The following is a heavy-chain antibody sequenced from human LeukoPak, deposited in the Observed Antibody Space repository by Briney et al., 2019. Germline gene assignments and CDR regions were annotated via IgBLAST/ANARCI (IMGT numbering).Heavy chain of an antibody. Sequence: SQTLSLTCTVSGCSFSSDGYYWGWLRQPPGKGLEWVRYIYCSGSTYYTPSLKRRVRISIDTSKNQFSLKLSPVTAADTAVYYCARTLTDYYYGSGSYPDDWGQGTLVTV. CDR1: GCSFSSDGYY. J-gene: IGHJ4*02. D-gene: IGHD3-10*01. CDR2: IYCSGST. CDR3: ARTLTDYYYGSGSYPDD. V-gene: IGHV4-30-4*01.